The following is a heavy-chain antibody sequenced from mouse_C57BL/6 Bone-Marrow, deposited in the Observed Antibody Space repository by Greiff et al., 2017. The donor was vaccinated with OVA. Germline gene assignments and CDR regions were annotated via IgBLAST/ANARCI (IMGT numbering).Heavy chain of an antibody. J-gene: IGHJ2*01. CDR3: ARRSTTVVAPFDY. CDR2: ISSGGSYT. D-gene: IGHD1-1*01. V-gene: IGHV5-6*02. CDR1: GFTFSSYG. Sequence: EVKLMESGGDLVKPGGSLKLSCAASGFTFSSYGMSWVRQTPDKRLEWVATISSGGSYTYYPDSFKGRFTISRDTAKNTLYLQMSSLKSEDTAMYYWARRSTTVVAPFDYWGKGTTLTVSS.